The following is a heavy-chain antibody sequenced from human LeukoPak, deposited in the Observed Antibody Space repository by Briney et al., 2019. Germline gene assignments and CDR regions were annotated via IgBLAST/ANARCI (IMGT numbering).Heavy chain of an antibody. CDR3: ARETTGFMDY. J-gene: IGHJ4*02. D-gene: IGHD3-16*01. CDR2: ISADGTGK. CDR1: GFTFSNNA. Sequence: PGGSLRLSCAASGFTFSNNAMYWVRQAPGKGLERAAVISADGTGKDYADSVKGRFTISRDNSMNTLYLQMSSLRAEDTAVYYCARETTGFMDYWGQGTLVTVSS. V-gene: IGHV3-30-3*01.